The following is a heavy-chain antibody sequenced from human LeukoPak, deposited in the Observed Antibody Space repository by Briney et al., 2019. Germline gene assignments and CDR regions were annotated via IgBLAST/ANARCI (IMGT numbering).Heavy chain of an antibody. Sequence: SETLSLTCAVYGGSFSGYYWSWRRQPPGKGLEGFGEINHSGSTNYNPSLKSRVTISVDTSKNQFSLKLSSVTDADTAVYYCARGLYYGSPGAWFDHWGQGTRVTVSS. CDR1: GGSFSGYY. CDR3: ARGLYYGSPGAWFDH. J-gene: IGHJ5*02. CDR2: INHSGST. D-gene: IGHD3-10*01. V-gene: IGHV4-34*01.